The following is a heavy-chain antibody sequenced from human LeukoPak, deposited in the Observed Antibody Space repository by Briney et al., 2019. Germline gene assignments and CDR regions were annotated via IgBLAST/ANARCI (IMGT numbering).Heavy chain of an antibody. J-gene: IGHJ4*02. CDR2: IWYDGSNK. V-gene: IGHV3-33*01. CDR1: GFTFSSYG. D-gene: IGHD3-10*01. CDR3: ARDKGSGSSPLGFAF. Sequence: GGSLRLSCAASGFTFSSYGMHWVRQAPGKGLEWVAVIWYDGSNKYYADSVKGRFTISRDNSKNTLYLQMNSLRAEDTAVYYCARDKGSGSSPLGFAFWGQGALVTVSS.